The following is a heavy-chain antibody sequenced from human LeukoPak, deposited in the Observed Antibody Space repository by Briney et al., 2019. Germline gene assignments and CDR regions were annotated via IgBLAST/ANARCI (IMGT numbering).Heavy chain of an antibody. D-gene: IGHD3-10*01. CDR1: GFTFSSYA. Sequence: GGSLRLSCAASGFTFSSYAMHSVRQAPGKGLEWVAVISYDGSSKYYADSVKGRFTISRDNSRHTLYLQMNSLRAEDTAVYYCAREVLVRAYDYWGQGALVTVSS. CDR2: ISYDGSSK. J-gene: IGHJ4*02. V-gene: IGHV3-30-3*01. CDR3: AREVLVRAYDY.